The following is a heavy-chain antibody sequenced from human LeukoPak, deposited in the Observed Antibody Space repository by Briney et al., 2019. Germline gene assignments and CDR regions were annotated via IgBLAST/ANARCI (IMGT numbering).Heavy chain of an antibody. CDR2: IIPIFGTA. D-gene: IGHD6-13*01. CDR1: GGTFSSYA. J-gene: IGHJ4*02. CDR3: ASGFPFSYSSSWYTGGQFDY. V-gene: IGHV1-69*13. Sequence: SVKVSCRASGGTFSSYAISWVRQAPGQGLEWMGGIIPIFGTANYAQKFQGRVTITADESTSTAYMELSSLRSEDTAVYYCASGFPFSYSSSWYTGGQFDYWGQGTLVTVSS.